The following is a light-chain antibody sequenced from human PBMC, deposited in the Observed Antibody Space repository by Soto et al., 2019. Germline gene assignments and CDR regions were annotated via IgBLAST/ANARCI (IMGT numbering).Light chain of an antibody. J-gene: IGKJ1*01. CDR1: EHINNY. CDR2: DAS. CDR3: HHYSTSPWT. V-gene: IGKV1-33*01. Sequence: DIQMTQSPPSLSASVGDRVTITCQASEHINNYLNWYQQIPGKAPKLLIYDASNLAAGAPSRFSGSGSGTDFTLTISRLEPGDFAVYYCHHYSTSPWTFGQGTKVDIK.